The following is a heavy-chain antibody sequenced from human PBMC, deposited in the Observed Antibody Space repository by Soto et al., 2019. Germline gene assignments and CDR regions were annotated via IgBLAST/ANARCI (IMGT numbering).Heavy chain of an antibody. D-gene: IGHD3-9*01. J-gene: IGHJ4*02. CDR2: IYYSGST. V-gene: IGHV4-59*01. CDR1: GGSLSSYE. Sequence: PSETLPLTCRVSGGSLSSYEWRWLRQPPGKGLECIWYIYYSGSTKYNPSLQSRVTISVDTSKNQLSLQQSSVTAADTAVYYCARHRWYYHISTGHYTELKFDYLGQGAQVTFSS. CDR3: ARHRWYYHISTGHYTELKFDY.